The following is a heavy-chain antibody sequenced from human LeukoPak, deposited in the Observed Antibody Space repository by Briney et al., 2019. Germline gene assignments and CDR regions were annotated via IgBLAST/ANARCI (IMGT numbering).Heavy chain of an antibody. CDR1: GGSFSGYY. V-gene: IGHV4-34*01. CDR2: INHSGST. D-gene: IGHD4-17*01. Sequence: PWETLSLTCAVYGGSFSGYYWSWIRQPPGKGLDWIGEINHSGSTNYNPSLKSRVTISVDTSKNQFSLKLSSVTAADTAVYYCARGPNYGDRVDYLDSWGRGTKVTVSS. J-gene: IGHJ4*02. CDR3: ARGPNYGDRVDYLDS.